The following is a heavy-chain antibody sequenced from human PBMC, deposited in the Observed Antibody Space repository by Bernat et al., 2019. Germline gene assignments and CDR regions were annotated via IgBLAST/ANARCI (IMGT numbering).Heavy chain of an antibody. CDR2: IYYSGST. D-gene: IGHD2-15*01. J-gene: IGHJ4*02. V-gene: IGHV4-39*01. Sequence: QLQLQESGPGLVKPSETLSLTCTVSGGSISSSSYYWGWIRQPPGKGLEWIGNIYYSGSTYYNPSLKSRVTISVDTSKNQSSLKLSSVTAADTAVYYCASGCSGGSCQPNWGQGTLVTVSS. CDR3: ASGCSGGSCQPN. CDR1: GGSISSSSYY.